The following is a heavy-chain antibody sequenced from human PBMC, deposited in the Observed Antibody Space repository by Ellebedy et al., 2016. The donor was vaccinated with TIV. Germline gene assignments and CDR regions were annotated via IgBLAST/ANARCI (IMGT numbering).Heavy chain of an antibody. D-gene: IGHD5-24*01. CDR2: ISTTDGT. V-gene: IGHV3-23*01. CDR1: ESTFSSYG. Sequence: PGGSLGLSCEASESTFSSYGMSWVRQAPGKGLEWVSSISTTDGTHYADSVKGRFTISRDNPKNTLYLQMNSLRVEDTAVYYCATQLWNTEFWGQGTLVIVSS. J-gene: IGHJ4*02. CDR3: ATQLWNTEF.